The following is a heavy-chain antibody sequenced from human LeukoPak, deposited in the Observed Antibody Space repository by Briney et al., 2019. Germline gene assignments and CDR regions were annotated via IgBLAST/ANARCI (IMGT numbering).Heavy chain of an antibody. CDR2: IKQDGSEK. J-gene: IGHJ5*02. V-gene: IGHV3-7*01. Sequence: GGSLRLSCGASGFTLSSYWMTWVRRAPGKGLEWVANIKQDGSEKNYVDSVKGRFTISRDNAKNSLDLQMHSLRAEDTAVYYCARAGGYASSWGSWGQGALVTVSS. CDR1: GFTLSSYW. D-gene: IGHD5-12*01. CDR3: ARAGGYASSWGS.